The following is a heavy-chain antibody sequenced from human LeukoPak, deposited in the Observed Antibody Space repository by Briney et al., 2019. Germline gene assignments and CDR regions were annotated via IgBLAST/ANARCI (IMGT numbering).Heavy chain of an antibody. Sequence: GGSLRLSCAASGFTFSSYAMHWVRQAPGKGLEYVSAISSNGGSTYYANSVKGRFTISRDNSKNTLYLQMGSLRAEDMAVYYCARRAVAGTVAYDYWGQGTLVTVSS. V-gene: IGHV3-64*01. CDR3: ARRAVAGTVAYDY. CDR2: ISSNGGST. J-gene: IGHJ4*02. CDR1: GFTFSSYA. D-gene: IGHD6-19*01.